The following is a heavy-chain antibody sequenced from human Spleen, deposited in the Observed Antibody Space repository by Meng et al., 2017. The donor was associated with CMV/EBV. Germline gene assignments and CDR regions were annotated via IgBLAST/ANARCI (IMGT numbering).Heavy chain of an antibody. V-gene: IGHV4-59*01. CDR1: GASIRNYY. Sequence: GSLRLSCTVSGASIRNYYWNWIRQSPGKGLEWIGQVYYSGSTNYNPSLMSRVNISLDMSKNQFSLKLRSLTAAETAVYDCARWGGILAFHIWGQGTMVTVSS. CDR2: VYYSGST. J-gene: IGHJ3*02. D-gene: IGHD1-26*01. CDR3: ARWGGILAFHI.